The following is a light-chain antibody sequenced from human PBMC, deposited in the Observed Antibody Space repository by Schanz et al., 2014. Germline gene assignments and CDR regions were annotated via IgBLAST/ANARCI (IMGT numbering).Light chain of an antibody. Sequence: EIVLTQSPGTLSLSPGERATLSCRASQSVSSSYLAWYQQKPGQAPSLLIYGASIRATTVPARFSGSGSGTEFTLTISNLQSEDFAVYYCQQYGSSPWTFGQGTKVQIK. V-gene: IGKV3-20*01. CDR1: QSVSSSY. J-gene: IGKJ1*01. CDR3: QQYGSSPWT. CDR2: GAS.